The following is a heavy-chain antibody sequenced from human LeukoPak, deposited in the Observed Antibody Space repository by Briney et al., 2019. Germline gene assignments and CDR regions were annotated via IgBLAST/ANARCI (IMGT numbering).Heavy chain of an antibody. CDR1: GFMFTNYA. Sequence: GGSLRLSCAASGFMFTNYAMTWVRQAPGKGLEWVSAISGSGGSTYYADSVKGRFIISRDNSKNTLYLQMNSLRAEDTAVYYCAKAMGYGDYPTPFDPWGQGTLVTVSS. CDR3: AKAMGYGDYPTPFDP. J-gene: IGHJ5*02. CDR2: ISGSGGST. V-gene: IGHV3-23*01. D-gene: IGHD4-17*01.